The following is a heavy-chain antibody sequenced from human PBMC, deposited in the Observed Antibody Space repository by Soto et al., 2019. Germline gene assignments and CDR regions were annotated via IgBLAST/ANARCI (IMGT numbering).Heavy chain of an antibody. CDR3: ARGTIRRAIFGVVILNWFDP. V-gene: IGHV1-8*02. Sequence: ASVKVSCKASGYTFTGYYMHWVRQAPGQGLEWMGWMNPNSGNTGYAQKFQGRVTMTRNTSISTAYMELSSLRSEDTAVYYCARGTIRRAIFGVVILNWFDPWGQGTLVTVSS. CDR1: GYTFTGYY. J-gene: IGHJ5*02. D-gene: IGHD3-3*01. CDR2: MNPNSGNT.